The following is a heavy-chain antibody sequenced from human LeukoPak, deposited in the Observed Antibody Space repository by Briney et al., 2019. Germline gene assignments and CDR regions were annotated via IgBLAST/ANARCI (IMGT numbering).Heavy chain of an antibody. V-gene: IGHV3-7*01. J-gene: IGHJ4*02. D-gene: IGHD6-13*01. CDR2: IKEDGSEK. CDR1: GFTFSNYG. Sequence: GGSLRLSCAASGFTFSNYGMRGVRQARGKGLEWVANIKEDGSEKYYVDSVKGRFTISRDNARNSLYLQMNSLRAEDTAVYCCASGRQLGYWGQGTLVTVSS. CDR3: ASGRQLGY.